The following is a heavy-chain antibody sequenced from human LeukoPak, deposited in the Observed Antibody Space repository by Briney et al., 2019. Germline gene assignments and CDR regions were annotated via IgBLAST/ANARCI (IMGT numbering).Heavy chain of an antibody. V-gene: IGHV4-39*07. J-gene: IGHJ5*02. CDR1: DDSFTSNSYY. CDR3: ARRRSDLNWYDP. Sequence: PSETLSLTCTVSDDSFTSNSYYWAWIRQPPGEGLECIGDVRYSGSIYFNPSLKSRVTISIDTSKNQISLNLISVTAADTAIYYCARRRSDLNWYDPWGQGTLVTVSS. D-gene: IGHD6-19*01. CDR2: VRYSGSI.